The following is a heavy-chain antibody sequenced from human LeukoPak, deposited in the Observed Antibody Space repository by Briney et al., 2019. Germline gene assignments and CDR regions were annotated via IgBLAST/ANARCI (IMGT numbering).Heavy chain of an antibody. V-gene: IGHV3-53*01. CDR1: GFIVSSNY. J-gene: IGHJ4*02. CDR2: IYSGGST. D-gene: IGHD2-15*01. Sequence: GGSLRLSCAASGFIVSSNYMTWVRQAPGKGLEWVSVIYSGGSTYYADSMKGRFTISRDNSKSTLCLQMNSLRAEDTAVYYCAKQLGYCSDGSCYFPYWGQGTLVTVSS. CDR3: AKQLGYCSDGSCYFPY.